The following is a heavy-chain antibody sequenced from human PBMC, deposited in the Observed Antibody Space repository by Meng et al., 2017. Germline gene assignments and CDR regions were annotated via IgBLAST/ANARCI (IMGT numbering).Heavy chain of an antibody. J-gene: IGHJ5*01. V-gene: IGHV1-69*13. CDR1: GGTFSSYA. CDR3: ARTQADRGWFDP. Sequence: SVKVSCKAPGGTFSSYAISWVRQAPGQGLEWMGGIIPIFGTANYAQKFQGRVTITADESTSTAYMELSSLRSEDTAVYYCARTQADRGWFDPWGQGTMVTVSS. D-gene: IGHD2-15*01. CDR2: IIPIFGTA.